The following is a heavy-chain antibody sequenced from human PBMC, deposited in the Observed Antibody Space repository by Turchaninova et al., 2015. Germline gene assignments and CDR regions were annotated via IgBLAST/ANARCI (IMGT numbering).Heavy chain of an antibody. CDR3: ATLLVGAGGRGY. J-gene: IGHJ4*02. CDR1: VGSVSSGTYY. Sequence: QVQLQESGPGLVKPSETLSLTCSVSVGSVSSGTYYWSWIRHAPGKGLEWIGHIYTSGSTDYNPSLKSRATISVDMAKNQFSLRLISVTAADTAVYFCATLLVGAGGRGYWGQGTLVTVSS. V-gene: IGHV4-61*01. CDR2: IYTSGST. D-gene: IGHD6-13*01.